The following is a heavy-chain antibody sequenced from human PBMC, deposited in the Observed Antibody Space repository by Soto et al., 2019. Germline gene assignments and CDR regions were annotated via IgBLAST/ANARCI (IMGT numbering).Heavy chain of an antibody. D-gene: IGHD3-9*01. V-gene: IGHV4-59*01. CDR2: IYHSGST. CDR3: ARALILTGYYIHDAFDI. Sequence: QVQLQESGPGLVKPSETLSLTCTVSGGSISSYYWSWIRQPPGKGLEWIGYIYHSGSTNYNPSLTSRVTISVDTSKNQFSLKLSSVTAADTAVYYCARALILTGYYIHDAFDIWGQGTMVTVSS. J-gene: IGHJ3*02. CDR1: GGSISSYY.